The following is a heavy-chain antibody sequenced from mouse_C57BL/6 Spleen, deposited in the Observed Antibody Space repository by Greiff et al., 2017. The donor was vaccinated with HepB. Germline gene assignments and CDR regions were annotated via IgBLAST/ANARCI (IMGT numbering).Heavy chain of an antibody. V-gene: IGHV3-1*01. CDR2: ISYSGST. J-gene: IGHJ3*01. CDR3: ATGMPPFFAY. CDR1: GYSITSGYD. Sequence: EVQGVESGPGMVKPSQSLSLTCTVTGYSITSGYDWHWIRHFPGNKLEWMGYISYSGSTNYNPSLKSRISITHDTSKNHFFLKLNSVTTEDTATYYCATGMPPFFAYWGQGTLVTVSA.